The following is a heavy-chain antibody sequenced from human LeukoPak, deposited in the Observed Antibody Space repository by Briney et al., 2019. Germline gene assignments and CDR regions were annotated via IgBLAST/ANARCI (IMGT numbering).Heavy chain of an antibody. CDR3: ASSTWYSSGYYLYYFDY. V-gene: IGHV1-69*05. CDR2: IIPIFGTA. D-gene: IGHD3-22*01. Sequence: SVKLSCKASGGTFSSYAISWVRQAPGQGLEWMGRIIPIFGTANYAQKFHGRVTITTDESTSTTYMELSSLRSEDTAVYYCASSTWYSSGYYLYYFDYWCQGTLVTVSS. J-gene: IGHJ4*02. CDR1: GGTFSSYA.